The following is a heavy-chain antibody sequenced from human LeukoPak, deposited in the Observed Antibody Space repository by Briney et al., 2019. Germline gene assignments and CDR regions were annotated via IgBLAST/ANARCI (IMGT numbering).Heavy chain of an antibody. V-gene: IGHV4-59*08. CDR1: GGSISSYY. CDR3: ARRYCSGGTCYGDY. D-gene: IGHD2-15*01. CDR2: IYYSGST. Sequence: SETLSLTCTVSGGSISSYYWSWIRQPPGKGLEWIGYIYYSGSTNYNPSLKSRVTISVDTSKNQFSLKLSSVTAADTAVYYCARRYCSGGTCYGDYWGQGPLVTVSS. J-gene: IGHJ4*02.